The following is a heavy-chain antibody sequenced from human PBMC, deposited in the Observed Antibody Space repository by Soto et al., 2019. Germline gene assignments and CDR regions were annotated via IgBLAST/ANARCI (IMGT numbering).Heavy chain of an antibody. CDR3: ARGSGPRGRPY. Sequence: GGSLRLSCAASGFIFKNYWMHWVSQAPGKGLVWVARINGDGTITTYVDSVKGRFTISRDSSKNTVFLQMNSLRAEDTAVYYCARGSGPRGRPYWGQGILVTVSS. D-gene: IGHD6-25*01. CDR1: GFIFKNYW. J-gene: IGHJ4*02. V-gene: IGHV3-74*01. CDR2: INGDGTIT.